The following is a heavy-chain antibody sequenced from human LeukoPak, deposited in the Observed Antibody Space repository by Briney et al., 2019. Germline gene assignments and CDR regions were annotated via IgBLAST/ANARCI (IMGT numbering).Heavy chain of an antibody. D-gene: IGHD1-26*01. CDR1: GYTFTSYY. Sequence: ASVKVSCKASGYTFTSYYMHWVRQAPGQGLEWMGIINPGGGSTSYAQKFQGRVTMTRDTSTSTVYMELSSLRSEDTAVYYCASVVSGSYPADAFDIWGQGTMVTVSS. V-gene: IGHV1-46*03. CDR3: ASVVSGSYPADAFDI. CDR2: INPGGGST. J-gene: IGHJ3*02.